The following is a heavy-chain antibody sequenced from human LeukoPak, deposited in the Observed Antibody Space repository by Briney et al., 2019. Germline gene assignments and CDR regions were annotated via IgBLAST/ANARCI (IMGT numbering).Heavy chain of an antibody. J-gene: IGHJ4*02. CDR2: IYSGGSP. Sequence: GGPLRLSCAASGFTVSSNYMSWVRQAPGKGLEWVSVIYSGGSPYYADSVKGRFTISRDNSKNTLYLQMDSLRAEDTAVYYCARGVSDVGLDYWGQGTLVTVSS. D-gene: IGHD3-10*01. CDR1: GFTVSSNY. CDR3: ARGVSDVGLDY. V-gene: IGHV3-53*01.